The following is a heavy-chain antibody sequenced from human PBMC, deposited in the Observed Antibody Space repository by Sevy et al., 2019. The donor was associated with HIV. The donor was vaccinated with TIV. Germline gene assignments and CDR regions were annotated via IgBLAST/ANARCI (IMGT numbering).Heavy chain of an antibody. CDR3: ARHFGGGGKRGLDV. J-gene: IGHJ6*02. CDR1: GVSIINNNYF. Sequence: SETLSLTCTVSGVSIINNNYFWGWIRQPPGKGLEWIGAIYYTGSTYYNSSLNSRITISIDTSRGQFSLDLSSVTAADTAVYYCARHFGGGGKRGLDVWGQGTTATVSS. V-gene: IGHV4-39*01. CDR2: IYYTGST. D-gene: IGHD3-10*01.